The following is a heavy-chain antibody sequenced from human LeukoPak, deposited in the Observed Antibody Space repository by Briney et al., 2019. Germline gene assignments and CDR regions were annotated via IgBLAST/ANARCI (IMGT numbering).Heavy chain of an antibody. D-gene: IGHD3-22*01. V-gene: IGHV1-8*01. CDR3: ARGRMGGWLLLLLY. CDR2: MNPNSGNT. J-gene: IGHJ4*02. Sequence: ASVKVSCKASGYTFTSYDINWVRQATGQGLVWMGWMNPNSGNTGYAQKFQGRVTMTRNTSISTAYMELSSLRSEDTAVYYCARGRMGGWLLLLLYWGQGTLVTVSS. CDR1: GYTFTSYD.